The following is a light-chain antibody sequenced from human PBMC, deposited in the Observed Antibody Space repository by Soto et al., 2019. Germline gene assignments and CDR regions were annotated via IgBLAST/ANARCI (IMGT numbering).Light chain of an antibody. CDR3: QQFNGDPS. V-gene: IGKV1-13*02. CDR1: QGVGRA. CDR2: DAS. J-gene: IGKJ5*01. Sequence: AIQLTQSPSSLSASVGDRVIITCRASQGVGRALAWYQQKPGKSPKLLIYDASIFETGAPARFSGSGSGTDFTLTISTLQPEDFATYYCQQFNGDPSFGQGTRLDIK.